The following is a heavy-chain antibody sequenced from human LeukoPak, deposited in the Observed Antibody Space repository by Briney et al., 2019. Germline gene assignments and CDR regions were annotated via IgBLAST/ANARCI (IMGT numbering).Heavy chain of an antibody. CDR2: INPSGGST. D-gene: IGHD4-23*01. Sequence: AASVKVSCKASGYTFTSYYMHWVRQAPGQGLEWMGIINPSGGSTSYAQKFQGWVTMTRDTSISTAYMELSRLRSDDTAVYYCARGGGNSYYYYYYGMDVWGQGTTVTVSS. CDR3: ARGGGNSYYYYYYGMDV. V-gene: IGHV1-46*01. J-gene: IGHJ6*02. CDR1: GYTFTSYY.